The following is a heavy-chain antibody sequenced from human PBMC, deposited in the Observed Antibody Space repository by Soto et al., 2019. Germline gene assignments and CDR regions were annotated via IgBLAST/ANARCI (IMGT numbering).Heavy chain of an antibody. J-gene: IGHJ5*02. CDR2: ISSSSSYI. Sequence: GGSLRLSCAASGFTFSSYSMNWVRQAPGKGLEWVSSISSSSSYIYYADSGKGRFTISRDNAKNSLYLQMNSLRAEDTAVYYCARGTTVTTANWFDPWGQGTLVTVSS. CDR3: ARGTTVTTANWFDP. CDR1: GFTFSSYS. D-gene: IGHD4-17*01. V-gene: IGHV3-21*01.